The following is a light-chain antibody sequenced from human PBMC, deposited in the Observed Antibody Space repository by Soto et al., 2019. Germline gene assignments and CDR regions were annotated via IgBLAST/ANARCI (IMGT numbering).Light chain of an antibody. J-gene: IGKJ1*01. CDR3: QQYVTSPWA. CDR2: GAS. Sequence: EILLTQSPGTLALSPGERATLSCRASQSVSSSFLAWYQQKPGQAPRLLIDGASNRATGIPDRFSGSRSGTDFTLTISRLEPEDFAVSYCQQYVTSPWAFDQGTKVAIE. V-gene: IGKV3-20*01. CDR1: QSVSSSF.